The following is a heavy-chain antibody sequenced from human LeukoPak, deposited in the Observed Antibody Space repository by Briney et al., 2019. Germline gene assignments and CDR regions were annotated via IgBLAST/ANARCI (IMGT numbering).Heavy chain of an antibody. CDR3: VRDADVSTGDIYYDRFDH. J-gene: IGHJ4*02. Sequence: GGSLRLSCAASGFTFSIYSMIWVRLAPGKGLEWVANINRDGSQKNYVDSVKGRFTISRDNAKNSVYLQMNSLRAEDTAVYYCVRDADVSTGDIYYDRFDHWGQGTLVTVSS. V-gene: IGHV3-7*01. CDR1: GFTFSIYS. D-gene: IGHD2-21*01. CDR2: INRDGSQK.